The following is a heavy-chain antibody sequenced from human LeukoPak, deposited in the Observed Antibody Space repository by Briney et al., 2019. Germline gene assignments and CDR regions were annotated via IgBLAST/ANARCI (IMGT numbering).Heavy chain of an antibody. CDR2: MNPNSGNT. V-gene: IGHV1-8*03. CDR1: GGTFISYA. CDR3: ARVDYGGNSKGNWFDP. J-gene: IGHJ5*02. Sequence: ASVKVSCKASGGTFISYAISWVRQATGQGLEWMGWMNPNSGNTGYAQKFQGRVTITRNTSISTAYMELSSLRSEDTAVYYCARVDYGGNSKGNWFDPWGQGTLVTVSS. D-gene: IGHD4-23*01.